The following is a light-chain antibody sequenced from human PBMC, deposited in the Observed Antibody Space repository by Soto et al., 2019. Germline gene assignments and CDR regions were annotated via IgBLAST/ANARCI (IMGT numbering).Light chain of an antibody. V-gene: IGLV2-8*01. CDR1: SSDVGGYNY. Sequence: HSVLTQPPSASGSPLQSVTISCTGTSSDVGGYNYVSWYQQHPGKAPKLMIYEVSKRPSGVPDRFSGSKSGNTASLTVSGLQAEDEADYYCSSYAGSNNLVFGGGTK. CDR2: EVS. CDR3: SSYAGSNNLV. J-gene: IGLJ2*01.